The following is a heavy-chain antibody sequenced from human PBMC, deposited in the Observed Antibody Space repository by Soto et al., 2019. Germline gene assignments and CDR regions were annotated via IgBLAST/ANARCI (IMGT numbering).Heavy chain of an antibody. V-gene: IGHV3-30-3*01. D-gene: IGHD2-8*01. CDR3: EGVLMVYAIDAFDI. CDR1: GFTFSSYA. J-gene: IGHJ3*02. CDR2: ISYDGSNK. Sequence: QPGGSLRLSCAASGFTFSSYAMHWVRQAPGKGLEWVAVISYDGSNKYYADSVKGRFTISRDNSKNTLYLQMNSLRAEDTAVYYCEGVLMVYAIDAFDIWGQGTMVTVSS.